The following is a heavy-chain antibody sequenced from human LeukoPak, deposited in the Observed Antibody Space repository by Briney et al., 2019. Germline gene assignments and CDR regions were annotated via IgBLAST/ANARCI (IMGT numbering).Heavy chain of an antibody. Sequence: SETLSLTCTVSGYSISSGYYWGWIRQPPGKGLEWIGSIYHSGSTYYNPSLKSRVTISVDTSKNQFSLKLSSVTAADTAVYYCARAYGDYLYYYYYYMDVWGKGTTVTVSS. CDR2: IYHSGST. CDR1: GYSISSGYY. V-gene: IGHV4-38-2*02. CDR3: ARAYGDYLYYYYYYMDV. D-gene: IGHD4-17*01. J-gene: IGHJ6*03.